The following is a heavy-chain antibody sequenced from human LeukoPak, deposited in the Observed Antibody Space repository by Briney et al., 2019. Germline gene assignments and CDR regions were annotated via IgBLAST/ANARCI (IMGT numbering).Heavy chain of an antibody. CDR1: GGSISSGDYY. CDR3: ARDRGIAVAEYFQH. CDR2: IYYSGST. D-gene: IGHD6-19*01. Sequence: PSQTLSLTCTVSGGSISSGDYYWSWIRQPPGKGLEWIGYIYYSGSTYYNPSLKSRVTISVDTSKNQFSLKLSSVTAADTAVYYCARDRGIAVAEYFQHWGQGTLVTVSS. V-gene: IGHV4-30-4*01. J-gene: IGHJ1*01.